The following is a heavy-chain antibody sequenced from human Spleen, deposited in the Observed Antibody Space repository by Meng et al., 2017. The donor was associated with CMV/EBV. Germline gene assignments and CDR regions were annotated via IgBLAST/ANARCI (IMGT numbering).Heavy chain of an antibody. J-gene: IGHJ4*02. V-gene: IGHV6-1*01. D-gene: IGHD4-17*01. CDR1: GDSVSSNSAV. CDR3: AREGGYGLFDY. Sequence: SETLSLTCVISGDSVSSNSAVWSWIRQSPSRGLEWLGRTYYRSKWYNDYAVSVKSRITINPDTSKNQFSLQLNSVTPEDTAVYYCAREGGYGLFDYWGQGTLVTVSS. CDR2: TYYRSKWYN.